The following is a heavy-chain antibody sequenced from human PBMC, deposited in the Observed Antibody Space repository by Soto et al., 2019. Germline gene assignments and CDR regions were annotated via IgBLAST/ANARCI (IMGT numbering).Heavy chain of an antibody. V-gene: IGHV3-66*01. D-gene: IGHD2-15*01. J-gene: IGHJ6*03. CDR2: LDNAGRT. Sequence: EVQLVESGGGLVQPGGSLRLSCAASGFTVSSKYMSWVRQAPGRGLEWVSLLDNAGRTSHSDSVKGRFTISRDNSENTLYLQRNSLRDEDTAVYYCVRDGRDCSDGMCFGIPMDVWGKGTTVTVSS. CDR1: GFTVSSKY. CDR3: VRDGRDCSDGMCFGIPMDV.